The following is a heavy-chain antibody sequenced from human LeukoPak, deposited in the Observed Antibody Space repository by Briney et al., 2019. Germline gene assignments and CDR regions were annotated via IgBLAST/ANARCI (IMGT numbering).Heavy chain of an antibody. CDR1: GGSISSGGYY. CDR2: IYYSGST. CDR3: ASVGIQHLINY. J-gene: IGHJ4*02. D-gene: IGHD3-16*01. Sequence: SETLSLTCTVSGGSISSGGYYWSWIRQHPGKGLEWIGYIYYSGSTYYNPSLKSRVTISVDTSKDQFSLKLSSVTAADTAVYYCASVGIQHLINYWGQGTLVTVSS. V-gene: IGHV4-31*03.